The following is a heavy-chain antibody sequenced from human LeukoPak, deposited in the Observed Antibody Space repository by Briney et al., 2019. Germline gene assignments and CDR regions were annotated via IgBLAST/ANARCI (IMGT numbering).Heavy chain of an antibody. D-gene: IGHD6-13*01. CDR3: ARGKRQQPVPGWHNYYFDY. Sequence: SETLSLTCAVYGGSFSGYYWSWIRQPPGKGLEWIGEINHSGSTNYNPSLKSRVTISVDTSKNQFSLKLSSVTAADTAVYYCARGKRQQPVPGWHNYYFDYWGQGTLVTVSS. V-gene: IGHV4-34*01. CDR2: INHSGST. CDR1: GGSFSGYY. J-gene: IGHJ4*02.